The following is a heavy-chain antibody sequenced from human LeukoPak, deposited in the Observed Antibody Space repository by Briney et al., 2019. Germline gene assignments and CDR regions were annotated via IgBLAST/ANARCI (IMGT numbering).Heavy chain of an antibody. CDR3: ARDRREYGSGSYYYYYMDV. J-gene: IGHJ6*03. Sequence: SETLSLTCTVSGGSISSYYWSWIRQPPGKGLEWIGYIYYSGSTNYNPSLKSRVTISVDTSKNQFSLKLSSVTAADTAVYYCARDRREYGSGSYYYYYMDVWGKGTTVTVSS. CDR1: GGSISSYY. D-gene: IGHD3-10*01. CDR2: IYYSGST. V-gene: IGHV4-59*01.